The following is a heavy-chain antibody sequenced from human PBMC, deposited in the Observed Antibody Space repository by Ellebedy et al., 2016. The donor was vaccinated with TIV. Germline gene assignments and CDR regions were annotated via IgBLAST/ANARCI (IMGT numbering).Heavy chain of an antibody. V-gene: IGHV3-20*03. CDR1: GFSFDDYG. Sequence: GGSLRLSXAASGFSFDDYGMAWVRQVPGKNLERVSGINWNGDITEYADSVKGRFTISRDNAKNSLYLQMNGLRAENTALYYCVGDDWGPGDYWGQGTLVTVSS. D-gene: IGHD7-27*01. CDR3: VGDDWGPGDY. CDR2: INWNGDIT. J-gene: IGHJ4*02.